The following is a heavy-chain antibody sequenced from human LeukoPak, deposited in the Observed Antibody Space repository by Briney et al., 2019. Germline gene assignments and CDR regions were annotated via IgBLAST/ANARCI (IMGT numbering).Heavy chain of an antibody. Sequence: GGSLRLSCAASGFTSSSYWMHWVRQAPGKGLVWVSRINSDGSSTSYADSVKGRFTISRDNAKNTLYLQMNSLRAEDTAVYYCASLEMATPSDYWGQGTLVTVSS. CDR2: INSDGSST. CDR1: GFTSSSYW. J-gene: IGHJ4*02. CDR3: ASLEMATPSDY. D-gene: IGHD5-24*01. V-gene: IGHV3-74*01.